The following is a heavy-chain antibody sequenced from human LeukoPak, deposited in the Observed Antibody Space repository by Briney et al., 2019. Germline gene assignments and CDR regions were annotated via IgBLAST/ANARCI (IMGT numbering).Heavy chain of an antibody. V-gene: IGHV3-30*01. CDR2: ISYDGSNN. J-gene: IGHJ4*02. CDR1: GFTFSSYA. Sequence: GRSLRLSCAASGFTFSSYAMHWVRQAPGKGLEWVAVISYDGSNNYYADSVKGRFTISRDNSKNTLYLQMNSLRAEDTAVYYCARDLHIVVVTAMGYWGQGTLVTVSS. D-gene: IGHD2-21*02. CDR3: ARDLHIVVVTAMGY.